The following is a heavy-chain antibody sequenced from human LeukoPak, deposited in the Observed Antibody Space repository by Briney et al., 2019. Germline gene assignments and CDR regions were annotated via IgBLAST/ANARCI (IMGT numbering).Heavy chain of an antibody. Sequence: QPGGSLRLSCAASGFTVSSNYMSWVRQAPGKGLEWVSVIYSGGSTYYADSVKGRFTISRDNSKNTLYLQMNSLRAEDTAVYYCARGRYYYDSRGYPLYYFDYWGQGTLVTVSS. J-gene: IGHJ4*02. CDR3: ARGRYYYDSRGYPLYYFDY. CDR2: IYSGGST. CDR1: GFTVSSNY. D-gene: IGHD3-22*01. V-gene: IGHV3-53*01.